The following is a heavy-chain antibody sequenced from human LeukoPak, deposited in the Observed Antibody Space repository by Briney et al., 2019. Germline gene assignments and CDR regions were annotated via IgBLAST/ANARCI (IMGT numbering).Heavy chain of an antibody. CDR3: TRESGAFCPFGF. D-gene: IGHD1-26*01. V-gene: IGHV4-4*02. J-gene: IGHJ4*02. CDR2: VHLSGAT. Sequence: SETLSLTRGVSGGPIITTNWGSWVRQPPGKGLEWIGEVHLSGATNYNPSLAGRVTMSIDSSKNQLSLELTSVTAADTAMYYCTRESGAFCPFGFWGQGTQVTVSS. CDR1: GGPIITTNW.